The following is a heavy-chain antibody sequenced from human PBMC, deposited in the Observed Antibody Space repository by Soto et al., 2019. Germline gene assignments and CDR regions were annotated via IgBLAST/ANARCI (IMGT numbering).Heavy chain of an antibody. CDR2: ISWSTDK. J-gene: IGHJ4*02. D-gene: IGHD4-17*01. CDR3: ARRLYDDYGGGRRLSFDF. CDR1: GFSLSSRGVA. V-gene: IGHV2-5*01. Sequence: QITMKESGPTLVKPTQPLTLTCTFSGFSLSSRGVAVGWIRQPPGRALEWLALISWSTDKHYSPPLQSRLTIPADTFKNQVLLTMTNMDPEDTATYYCARRLYDDYGGGRRLSFDFWGQGTLVTVSS.